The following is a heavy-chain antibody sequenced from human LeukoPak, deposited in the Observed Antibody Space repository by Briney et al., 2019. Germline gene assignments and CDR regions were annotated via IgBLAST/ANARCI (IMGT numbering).Heavy chain of an antibody. Sequence: SVKVSCKASGGTFSSYAISGVQQAPGQGLEWMGGIIPIFGTANHAQNFQGRVTITADEYASTVYVEVSSLRSEDTAVYYCARDPPSWRELGREAFDIWGQGTMVTVSS. CDR2: IIPIFGTA. CDR1: GGTFSSYA. CDR3: ARDPPSWRELGREAFDI. J-gene: IGHJ3*02. V-gene: IGHV1-69*01. D-gene: IGHD1-26*01.